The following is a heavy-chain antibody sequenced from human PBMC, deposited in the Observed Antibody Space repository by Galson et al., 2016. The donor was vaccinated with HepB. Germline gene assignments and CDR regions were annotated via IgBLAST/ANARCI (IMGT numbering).Heavy chain of an antibody. CDR3: AKERLVRRIFDH. D-gene: IGHD1-1*01. Sequence: SLRLSCAASGFVFSYFGLSWVRQAPGKGLEWVASISTRRTTYYSDSVQGRFTISRDNSNNTLYLQMNGLRAEDTAVYYCAKERLVRRIFDHWGQGTLLTVSS. CDR1: GFVFSYFG. V-gene: IGHV3-23*01. J-gene: IGHJ4*02. CDR2: ISTRRTT.